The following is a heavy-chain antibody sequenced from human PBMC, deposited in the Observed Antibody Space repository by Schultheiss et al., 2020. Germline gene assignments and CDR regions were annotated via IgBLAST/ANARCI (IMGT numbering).Heavy chain of an antibody. Sequence: SETLSLTCAVYGGSFSGYYWSWVRQPPGKGLEWIGEINHRGSTYYNPSLRSRVTISVDTSKNQFSLKLSSVTAADTAVYYCARAPYGDYSDYWGQGTLVTVSS. V-gene: IGHV4-34*01. CDR1: GGSFSGYY. CDR3: ARAPYGDYSDY. J-gene: IGHJ4*02. CDR2: INHRGST. D-gene: IGHD4-17*01.